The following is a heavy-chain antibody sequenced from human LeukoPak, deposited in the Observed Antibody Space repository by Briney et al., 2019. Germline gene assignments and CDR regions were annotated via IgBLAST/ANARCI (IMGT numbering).Heavy chain of an antibody. D-gene: IGHD5-18*01. V-gene: IGHV1-69*05. CDR2: IIPIFGTA. CDR3: ARESRIHLWLLGYFDY. Sequence: SVKVSCKASGGTFSSYAISWVRQAPAQGLEWMGVIIPIFGTANYAQKFQGRVTITTDESTSTAYMELSSLRSEDTAVYYCARESRIHLWLLGYFDYWGQGTLVTVSS. CDR1: GGTFSSYA. J-gene: IGHJ4*02.